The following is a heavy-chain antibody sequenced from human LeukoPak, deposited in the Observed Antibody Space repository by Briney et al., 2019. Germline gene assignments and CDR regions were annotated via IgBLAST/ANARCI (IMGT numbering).Heavy chain of an antibody. D-gene: IGHD6-13*01. V-gene: IGHV4-31*03. Sequence: SETLSLTCTVSGGSISSGGYYWSWIRQPPGKGLGWIGYIYYSGSTYYNPSLKSRVTISADTSKNQFSLKLSSVTAADTAVYYCARVPRNLQTIAAAGTMDNWFDPWGQGTLVTVSS. CDR3: ARVPRNLQTIAAAGTMDNWFDP. J-gene: IGHJ5*02. CDR2: IYYSGST. CDR1: GGSISSGGYY.